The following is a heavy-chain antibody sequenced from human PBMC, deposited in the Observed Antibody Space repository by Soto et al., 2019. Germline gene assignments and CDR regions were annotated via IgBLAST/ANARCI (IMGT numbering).Heavy chain of an antibody. CDR3: RRSSRYSTDV. J-gene: IGHJ6*02. V-gene: IGHV4-39*01. D-gene: IGHD6-13*01. CDR1: GDSIESSSY. Sequence: SETLSLTCTFSGDSIESSSYWGWIRQPPGKGLEWIGSIYSTGNTYYNPSLNSQVTISVDTSKNQFSLNVISVTAADTAVYYCRRSSRYSTDVWGQGTTVT. CDR2: IYSTGNT.